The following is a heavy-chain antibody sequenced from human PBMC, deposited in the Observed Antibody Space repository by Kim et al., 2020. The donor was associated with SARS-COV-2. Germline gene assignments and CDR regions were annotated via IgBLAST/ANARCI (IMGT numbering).Heavy chain of an antibody. D-gene: IGHD4-17*01. CDR1: GGSISSSSYY. V-gene: IGHV4-39*01. J-gene: IGHJ4*02. Sequence: SETLSLTCTVSGGSISSSSYYWGWIRQPPGKGLEWIGTIYYSGSTYYNPSLKSRVTISVDTSKNQFSLKLSSVTAADTAVYYCARRYVTTFDYWGQGTL. CDR3: ARRYVTTFDY. CDR2: IYYSGST.